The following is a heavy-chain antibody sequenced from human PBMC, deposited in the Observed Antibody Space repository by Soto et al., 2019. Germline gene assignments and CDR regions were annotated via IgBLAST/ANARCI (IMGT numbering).Heavy chain of an antibody. CDR1: GFTFSSYA. D-gene: IGHD3-16*02. CDR3: AKDLAPFYDYIWGSYRYPDY. Sequence: GGSLSLSCAASGFTFSSYAMSWVRQAPGKGLEWVSAISGSGGSTYYADSVKGRFTISRDNSKNTLYLQMNSLRAEDTAVYYFAKDLAPFYDYIWGSYRYPDYWGQGTLVTVSS. V-gene: IGHV3-23*01. CDR2: ISGSGGST. J-gene: IGHJ4*02.